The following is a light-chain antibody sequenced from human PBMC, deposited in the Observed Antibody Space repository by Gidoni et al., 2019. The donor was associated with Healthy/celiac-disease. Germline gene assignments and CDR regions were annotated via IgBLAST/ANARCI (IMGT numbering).Light chain of an antibody. J-gene: IGKJ2*01. Sequence: EIVLTQPPGTLSLSPGERATLSCRASQSVSSSYLAWYQQKPGQAPRLLIYGASSRATGIPDRFSGSGSGTDFTLTISRLEPGDFAVYYCQQYGSSPYTFGQGTKLEIK. CDR1: QSVSSSY. V-gene: IGKV3-20*01. CDR3: QQYGSSPYT. CDR2: GAS.